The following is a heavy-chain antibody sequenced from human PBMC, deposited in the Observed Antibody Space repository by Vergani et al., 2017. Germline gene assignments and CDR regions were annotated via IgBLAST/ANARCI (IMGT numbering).Heavy chain of an antibody. Sequence: QVQLQESGPGLVKPSETLSLTCTVSGGSISSYYWSWIRQPPGKGLEWIGYIYYSGSTNYHPSLKSRVTISVDTSKNQFSLKLSSVTAADTAVYYCARRPSMMRLPYFDYWGQGTLVTVSS. CDR3: ARRPSMMRLPYFDY. J-gene: IGHJ4*02. D-gene: IGHD5-18*01. CDR1: GGSISSYY. V-gene: IGHV4-59*01. CDR2: IYYSGST.